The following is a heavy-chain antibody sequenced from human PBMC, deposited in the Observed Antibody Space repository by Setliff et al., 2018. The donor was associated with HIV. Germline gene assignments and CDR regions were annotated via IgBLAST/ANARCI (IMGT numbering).Heavy chain of an antibody. J-gene: IGHJ2*01. Sequence: PSETLSLTCSVSGYSLSSGYYWGWFRRPPGKGPGFIGSTYHTGTPYYNPSLKSRVAISVDTSNNQFFLSLTSVTAADTAVYYCARNPPRFHYISTDSSPVNSWYFDLWGRGTLVTVSS. CDR1: GYSLSSGYY. CDR3: ARNPPRFHYISTDSSPVNSWYFDL. CDR2: TYHTGTP. D-gene: IGHD2-8*02. V-gene: IGHV4-38-2*02.